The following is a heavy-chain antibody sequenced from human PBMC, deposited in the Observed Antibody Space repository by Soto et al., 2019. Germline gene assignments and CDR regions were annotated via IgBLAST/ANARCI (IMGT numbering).Heavy chain of an antibody. D-gene: IGHD2-15*01. CDR3: ARSYLGGNFDS. Sequence: SETLSLTCAVYGGSFSGYYWSWIRQPPGKGLEWIGEINHSGSTNYNPSLKSRVTISVDTSKNQFSLKLSSVTAADTAVYYCARSYLGGNFDSWGQGTLVTVSS. J-gene: IGHJ4*02. CDR1: GGSFSGYY. V-gene: IGHV4-34*01. CDR2: INHSGST.